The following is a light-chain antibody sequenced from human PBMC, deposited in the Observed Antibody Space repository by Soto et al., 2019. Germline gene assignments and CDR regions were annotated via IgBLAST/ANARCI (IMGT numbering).Light chain of an antibody. J-gene: IGKJ4*01. V-gene: IGKV3-11*01. CDR2: DSS. Sequence: EAVLTQFPATLSLSPGDGATLSCRASQSVSSYLAWYQQKRGQAPRLLIYDSSNRATGIPARFSGSGSGTDFSLIISSLEPEDFAVYYCQQRSVWPLTFGGGTKVDIK. CDR1: QSVSSY. CDR3: QQRSVWPLT.